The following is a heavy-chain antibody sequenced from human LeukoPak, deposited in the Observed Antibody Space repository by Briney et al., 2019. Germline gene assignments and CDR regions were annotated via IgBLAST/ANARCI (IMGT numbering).Heavy chain of an antibody. CDR2: ISGSGGST. CDR3: AKGGLGYSGYEAHFDY. J-gene: IGHJ4*02. CDR1: GFTASSNY. V-gene: IGHV3-23*01. Sequence: PGGSLRLSCAASGFTASSNYMSWVRQAPGKGLEWVSAISGSGGSTYYADSVKGRFTISRDNSKNTLYLQMNSLRAEDTAVYYCAKGGLGYSGYEAHFDYWGQGTLVTVSS. D-gene: IGHD5-12*01.